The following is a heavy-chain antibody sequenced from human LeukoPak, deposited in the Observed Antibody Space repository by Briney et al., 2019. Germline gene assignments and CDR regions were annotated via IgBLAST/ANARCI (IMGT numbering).Heavy chain of an antibody. J-gene: IGHJ4*02. CDR2: IIPILGMA. CDR3: ARGGSYGPFDY. Sequence: ASVKVSCKASGGTFSSYAISWVRQAPGQGLEWMGRIIPILGMANYAQKFQGRVTITADKSTSTAYMELSSLRSEDTAVYYCARGGSYGPFDYWGQGTLVTVSS. V-gene: IGHV1-69*04. D-gene: IGHD1-26*01. CDR1: GGTFSSYA.